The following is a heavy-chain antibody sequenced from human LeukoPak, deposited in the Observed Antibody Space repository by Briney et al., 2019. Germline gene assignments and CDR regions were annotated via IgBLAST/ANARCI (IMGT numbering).Heavy chain of an antibody. CDR2: ISSSGNTI. J-gene: IGHJ4*02. Sequence: GGSLRLSCAASGFTFSDYYMSWIRQAPGKGLEWVSYISSSGNTIYYAASVKGRFTISRDNAKNSLSLQIHSLRADDTAAYYCAGGTYYYDLMNWGQGTLVTVSS. CDR3: AGGTYYYDLMN. V-gene: IGHV3-11*04. CDR1: GFTFSDYY. D-gene: IGHD3-22*01.